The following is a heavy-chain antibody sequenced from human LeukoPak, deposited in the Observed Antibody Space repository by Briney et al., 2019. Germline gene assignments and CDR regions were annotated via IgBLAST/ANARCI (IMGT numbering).Heavy chain of an antibody. CDR2: IGGSSEAL. CDR3: VRDHAFTFDC. D-gene: IGHD2-2*01. J-gene: IGHJ4*02. Sequence: GGSLRLSCAASGFTFSSYSMNCVRQAPGKGLEWDAYIGGSSEALYYADSVKGRFTISRDNAKNSLYLQMNSLRDEDTAVFYCVRDHAFTFDCWGQGTLVTVSS. CDR1: GFTFSSYS. V-gene: IGHV3-48*02.